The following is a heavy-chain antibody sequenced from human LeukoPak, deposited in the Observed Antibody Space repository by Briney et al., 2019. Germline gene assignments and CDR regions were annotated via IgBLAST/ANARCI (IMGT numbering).Heavy chain of an antibody. V-gene: IGHV4-34*01. Sequence: KPSETLSLTCAVYGGSFSGYYWSWIRQPPGKGLEWIGEINHSGSTNYNPSLKSRVTISVDTSKNQFSLKLSSVTAADTAVYYCARGGDYYDSSGPRYNWFDPWGQGTLVTVSS. CDR2: INHSGST. CDR1: GGSFSGYY. J-gene: IGHJ5*02. CDR3: ARGGDYYDSSGPRYNWFDP. D-gene: IGHD3-22*01.